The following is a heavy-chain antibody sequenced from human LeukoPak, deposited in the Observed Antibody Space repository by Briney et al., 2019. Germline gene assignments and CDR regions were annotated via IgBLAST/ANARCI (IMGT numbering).Heavy chain of an antibody. D-gene: IGHD6-13*01. CDR3: ARDLLGAAGRPWGLDY. CDR1: GYTFTNYY. V-gene: IGHV1-46*01. CDR2: MNSSGGSA. Sequence: ASVKVSCKASGYTFTNYYIHWVRQAPGQGLEWMGIMNSSGGSAIYAQKFQGRATMTRDMSTTTVYMELNSLRSEDTAVYYCARDLLGAAGRPWGLDYWGQGTLVTVSS. J-gene: IGHJ4*02.